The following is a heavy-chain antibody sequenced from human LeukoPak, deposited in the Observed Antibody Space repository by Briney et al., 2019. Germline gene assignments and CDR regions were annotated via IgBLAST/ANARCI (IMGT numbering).Heavy chain of an antibody. CDR1: GFSFDDYA. J-gene: IGHJ4*02. Sequence: PGRSLRLSCAASGFSFDDYAMHWVRQAPGKGLEWVSGISWNSGSIGYADSVKGRFTISRDNAKNSLYLQMNSLRAEDTALYYCAKGHSSSWYYFDYWGQGTLVTVS. D-gene: IGHD6-13*01. V-gene: IGHV3-9*01. CDR3: AKGHSSSWYYFDY. CDR2: ISWNSGSI.